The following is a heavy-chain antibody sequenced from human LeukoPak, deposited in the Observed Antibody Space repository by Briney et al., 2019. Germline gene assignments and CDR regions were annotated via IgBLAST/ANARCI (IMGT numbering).Heavy chain of an antibody. CDR1: GFTFSNYA. V-gene: IGHV3-30-3*01. CDR2: ISHDRSNN. J-gene: IGHJ4*02. CDR3: ARDLSGSYMSDY. D-gene: IGHD3-10*01. Sequence: PGGSLRLSCAASGFTFSNYAMHWARQAPGKGLEWVAFISHDRSNNCHVDSVKGRFTISRDNSKNTLYLQMNSLTDEDTAVYYCARDLSGSYMSDYWGQGTLVTVSS.